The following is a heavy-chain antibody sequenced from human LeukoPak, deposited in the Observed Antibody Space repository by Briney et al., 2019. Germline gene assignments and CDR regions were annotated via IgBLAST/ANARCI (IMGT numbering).Heavy chain of an antibody. V-gene: IGHV4-38-2*01. CDR3: ARHVNWGFDY. Sequence: PSETLSLTCAVSGYSISSGYYWGWIRQPPGKGLEWIGSIYHSGSTYYNPSLKSRVTISVDTSKNQFSLKLSSVTAADKAVYYCARHVNWGFDYWGQGTLVTVSS. J-gene: IGHJ4*02. CDR2: IYHSGST. D-gene: IGHD7-27*01. CDR1: GYSISSGYY.